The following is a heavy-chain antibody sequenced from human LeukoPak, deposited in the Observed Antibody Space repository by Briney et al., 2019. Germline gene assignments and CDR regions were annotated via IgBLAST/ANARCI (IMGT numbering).Heavy chain of an antibody. D-gene: IGHD3-22*01. CDR1: GGSIGDNDW. V-gene: IGHV4-4*02. Sequence: SETLSLTCAVSGGSIGDNDWWTWIRQSPGKGLEWIGDSYHSGSTSYNPSLKSRVTISLDKSKKQVSLKLNSVTATDTAMYYCASPAQSYYYDSSGQGYFQHWGQGTLVTVSS. CDR2: SYHSGST. J-gene: IGHJ1*01. CDR3: ASPAQSYYYDSSGQGYFQH.